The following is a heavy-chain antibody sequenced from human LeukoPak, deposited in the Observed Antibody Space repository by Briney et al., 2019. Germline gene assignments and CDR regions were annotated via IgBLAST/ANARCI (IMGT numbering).Heavy chain of an antibody. D-gene: IGHD3-3*01. CDR1: GGSFSGYY. J-gene: IGHJ6*03. V-gene: IGHV4-34*01. Sequence: SETLSLTCAVYGGSFSGYYWSWIRQPPGKGLEWMGEINHSGSTNYNPSLKSRVTISVDTSKNQFSLKLSSVTAADTAVYYCARGYYDFWSGYYYYYYYMDVWGKGTTVTVSS. CDR2: INHSGST. CDR3: ARGYYDFWSGYYYYYYYMDV.